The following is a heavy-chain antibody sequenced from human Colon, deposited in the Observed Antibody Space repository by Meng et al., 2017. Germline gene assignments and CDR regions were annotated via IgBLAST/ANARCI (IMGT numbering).Heavy chain of an antibody. D-gene: IGHD1-26*01. CDR2: ISASGSHI. CDR1: GLRFSPYE. CDR3: TTDLGASTWGGGYYES. V-gene: IGHV3-48*03. J-gene: IGHJ4*02. Sequence: GGSLRLSCVVSGLRFSPYEMSWVRQAPGKGPEWVSYISASGSHIYYADSVQGRFTISRDNARISLYLEMTRLRPEATAIYYCTTDLGASTWGGGYYESWGQGTLVTVSS.